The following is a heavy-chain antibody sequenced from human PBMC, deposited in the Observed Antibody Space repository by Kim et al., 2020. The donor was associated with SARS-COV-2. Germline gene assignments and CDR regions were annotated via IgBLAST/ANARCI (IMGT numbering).Heavy chain of an antibody. CDR2: INAGNGNT. CDR3: ARGDILTGYYYYYGMDV. D-gene: IGHD3-9*01. Sequence: ASVKVSCKASGYTFTSYAMHWVRQAPGQRLEWMGWINAGNGNTKYSQKFQGRVTITRDTSASTAYMELSSLRSEDTAVYYCARGDILTGYYYYYGMDVWGQGTTVTVSS. CDR1: GYTFTSYA. V-gene: IGHV1-3*01. J-gene: IGHJ6*02.